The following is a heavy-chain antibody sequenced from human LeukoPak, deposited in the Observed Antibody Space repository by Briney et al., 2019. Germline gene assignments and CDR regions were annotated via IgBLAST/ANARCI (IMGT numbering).Heavy chain of an antibody. V-gene: IGHV4-34*01. Sequence: PSETLSLTCAVYGGSFSGYYWSWIRQPPGKGLEWIGEINHSGSTNYNPSLKSRVTISVDTSKNQFSLKLSSVTAADTAVYYCARQTYYYDSSGYYELGLDYWGQGTLVTVSS. CDR2: INHSGST. J-gene: IGHJ4*02. CDR1: GGSFSGYY. CDR3: ARQTYYYDSSGYYELGLDY. D-gene: IGHD3-22*01.